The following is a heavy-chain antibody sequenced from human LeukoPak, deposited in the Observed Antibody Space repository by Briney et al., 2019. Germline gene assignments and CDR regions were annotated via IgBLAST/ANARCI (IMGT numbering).Heavy chain of an antibody. D-gene: IGHD1-14*01. CDR1: GFSVRTTY. J-gene: IGHJ3*02. V-gene: IGHV3-53*01. CDR3: ASRGVVTGWYDAFDI. Sequence: GGSLRLSCAASGFSVRTTYMSWVRQAPGKGLEWVSVLYTGGGTDHADSVRGRFTISRDNARNSLYLQMNSLRAEDTAVYYCASRGVVTGWYDAFDIWGQGTMVTVSS. CDR2: LYTGGGT.